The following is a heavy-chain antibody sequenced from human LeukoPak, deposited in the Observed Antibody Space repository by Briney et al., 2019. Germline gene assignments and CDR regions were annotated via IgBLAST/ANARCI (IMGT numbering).Heavy chain of an antibody. CDR1: GYTFTGYY. D-gene: IGHD4-23*01. CDR2: INPDSGGT. CDR3: ARVGVGHYGGNSGGGDFDY. V-gene: IGHV1-2*02. Sequence: ASVKVSCKTSGYTFTGYYIQWVRQAPGQGLEWMGYINPDSGGTNYAQEFQGRVTMTRDTSISTAYMELSSLRSEDTAVYYCARVGVGHYGGNSGGGDFDYWGQGTLVTVSS. J-gene: IGHJ4*02.